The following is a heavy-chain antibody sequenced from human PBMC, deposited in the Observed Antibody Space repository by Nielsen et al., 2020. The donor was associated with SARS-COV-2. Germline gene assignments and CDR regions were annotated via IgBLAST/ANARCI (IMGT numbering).Heavy chain of an antibody. CDR1: GGSFSSYY. D-gene: IGHD3-22*01. CDR2: IYYSGST. CDR3: ARHLRPWYYYDSAYAFDI. J-gene: IGHJ3*02. V-gene: IGHV4-39*01. Sequence: SETLSLTCAVYGGSFSSYYWGWIRQPPGKGLEWIGSIYYSGSTYYNPSLKSRVTISVDTSKNQFSLKLSSVTAADTAVYYCARHLRPWYYYDSAYAFDIWGQGTMVTVSS.